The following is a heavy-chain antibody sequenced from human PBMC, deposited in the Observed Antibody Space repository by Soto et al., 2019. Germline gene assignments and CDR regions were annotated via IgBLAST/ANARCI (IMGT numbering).Heavy chain of an antibody. CDR1: GYTFTSFG. Sequence: QVQLVQSGTEVKKPGASVKVSCKASGYTFTSFGIGWVRQAPGQGLEWMGWINVYNGNTYYVQKLEGRVTMTTGTSTRTTYMDLRSLRSDDTGVYYCARVPFSSSWYGVDYWGQGTLITVPS. CDR2: INVYNGNT. J-gene: IGHJ4*02. V-gene: IGHV1-18*01. CDR3: ARVPFSSSWYGVDY. D-gene: IGHD6-13*01.